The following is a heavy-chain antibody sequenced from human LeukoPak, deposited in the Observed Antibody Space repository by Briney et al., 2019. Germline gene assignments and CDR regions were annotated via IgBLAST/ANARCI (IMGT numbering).Heavy chain of an antibody. V-gene: IGHV1-69*05. CDR1: GGTFSSYA. Sequence: GASVKVSCKASGGTFSSYAISWVRQAPGQGLEWMGGIIPIFGTANYAQKFQGRVTITTDESTSTAYMELSSLRSEDTAVYYCARASLRYCSSTSCPNWFDPWGQGTLVTVSS. D-gene: IGHD2-2*01. CDR3: ARASLRYCSSTSCPNWFDP. J-gene: IGHJ5*02. CDR2: IIPIFGTA.